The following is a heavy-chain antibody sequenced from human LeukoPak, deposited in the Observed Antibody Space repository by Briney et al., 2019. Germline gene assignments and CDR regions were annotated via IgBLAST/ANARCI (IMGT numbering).Heavy chain of an antibody. D-gene: IGHD2-2*01. CDR3: AKDIVAYCSSTSCYGPGGFDV. V-gene: IGHV3-9*01. J-gene: IGHJ3*01. CDR1: GFTFDDYA. Sequence: GGSLRLSCAASGFTFDDYAMHWVRQAPGKGLEWVSGISWNSGSIGYADSVKGRFTISRDNAKNSLYLQMNSLRAEDTALYYCAKDIVAYCSSTSCYGPGGFDVWGQGTMVTVSS. CDR2: ISWNSGSI.